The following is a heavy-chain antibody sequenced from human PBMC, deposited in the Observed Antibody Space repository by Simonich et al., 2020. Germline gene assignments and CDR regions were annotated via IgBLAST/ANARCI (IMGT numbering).Heavy chain of an antibody. CDR3: ARNGLVGILKAFDI. CDR2: INPNSGGT. V-gene: IGHV1-2*02. Sequence: QVQLVQSGAEVKKPGASVKVSCKASGYTFTGHYMHWVRQAPGQGLEGMVWINPNSGGTNDAQKCKDRGTMTRDKSISTAYMELSRLRSDDTAVYYCARNGLVGILKAFDIWGQGTMVTVSS. D-gene: IGHD2-21*01. CDR1: GYTFTGHY. J-gene: IGHJ3*02.